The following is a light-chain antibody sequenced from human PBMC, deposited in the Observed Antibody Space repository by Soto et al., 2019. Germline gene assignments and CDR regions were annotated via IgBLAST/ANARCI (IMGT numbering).Light chain of an antibody. V-gene: IGKV1-9*01. CDR3: QQLNTYPDT. CDR1: QGVSRY. Sequence: IQLTQSPSSLSASVGGSVTITCRASQGVSRYLSWYQQKPGRAPILLISAASTLQSGVPARFSGSGSGTDFTLSITSLQPEDFATYYCQQLNTYPDTFGGGTKVEIK. J-gene: IGKJ4*01. CDR2: AAS.